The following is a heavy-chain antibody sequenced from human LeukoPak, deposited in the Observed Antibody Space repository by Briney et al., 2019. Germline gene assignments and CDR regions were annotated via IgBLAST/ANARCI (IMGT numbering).Heavy chain of an antibody. CDR3: ARVGYSSSWYPRYYYYGMDV. J-gene: IGHJ6*02. Sequence: ASVKVSCKASGYTFTSYDINWVRQATGQGLEWMGWMNPNSGNTGYAQKFQGRVTMTRNTSISTAYMELSSLRSEDTAVYYCARVGYSSSWYPRYYYYGMDVWGQGTTVTVSS. CDR1: GYTFTSYD. D-gene: IGHD6-13*01. V-gene: IGHV1-8*01. CDR2: MNPNSGNT.